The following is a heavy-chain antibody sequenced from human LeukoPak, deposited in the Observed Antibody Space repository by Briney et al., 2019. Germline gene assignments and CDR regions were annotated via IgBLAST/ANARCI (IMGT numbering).Heavy chain of an antibody. V-gene: IGHV3-48*03. CDR3: ARDLVQLWSKDY. CDR1: GFTFSSYE. Sequence: GGSLRLACAASGFTFSSYEMNWVRQAPGKGLEWVSYISSSGSLIYYADSVKGRFTISRDNAKNSLYLQMNSLRAEDTAVYYCARDLVQLWSKDYWGQGTLVTVSS. J-gene: IGHJ4*02. D-gene: IGHD5-18*01. CDR2: ISSSGSLI.